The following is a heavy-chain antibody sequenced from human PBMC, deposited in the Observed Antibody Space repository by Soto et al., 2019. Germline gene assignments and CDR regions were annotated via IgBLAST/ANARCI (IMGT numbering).Heavy chain of an antibody. D-gene: IGHD3-3*02. J-gene: IGHJ6*02. CDR3: ARALSNYYYYGMDV. Sequence: EASVKVSCKASGYTFTTYGITWVRQAPGQGLEWMGIINPNGGSTSNSQKFQGRVTLTTDTSTSTVFMELSSLRSEDTAVYYCARALSNYYYYGMDVWGQGTTVTVSS. CDR2: INPNGGST. CDR1: GYTFTTYG. V-gene: IGHV1-46*01.